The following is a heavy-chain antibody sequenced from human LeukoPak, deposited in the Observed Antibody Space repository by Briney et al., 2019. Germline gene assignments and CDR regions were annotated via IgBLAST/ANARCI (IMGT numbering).Heavy chain of an antibody. CDR1: GFTFSSYS. J-gene: IGHJ4*02. CDR3: ARDQDLFGGVIVILGY. CDR2: ISSSSSYI. Sequence: GGSLRLSCAASGFTFSSYSMNWVRQAPGKGLEWVSSISSSSSYIYYADSVKGRFTISRDNAKNSLYLQMNSLRAEDTAVYYCARDQDLFGGVIVILGYWGQGTLVTVSS. V-gene: IGHV3-21*01. D-gene: IGHD3-16*02.